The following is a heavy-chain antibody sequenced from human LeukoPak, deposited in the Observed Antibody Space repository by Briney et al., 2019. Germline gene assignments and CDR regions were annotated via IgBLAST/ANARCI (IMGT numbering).Heavy chain of an antibody. CDR2: IYYSGST. CDR3: AREQGYDFWSGYSGYFQH. CDR1: GGSISSGGYY. Sequence: SETLSLTCTVSGGSISSGGYYWSWIRQHPGKGLEWIGYIYYSGSTNYNPSLKSRVTISVDTSKNQFSLKLSSVTAADTAVYYCAREQGYDFWSGYSGYFQHWGQGTLVTVSS. D-gene: IGHD3-3*01. J-gene: IGHJ1*01. V-gene: IGHV4-61*08.